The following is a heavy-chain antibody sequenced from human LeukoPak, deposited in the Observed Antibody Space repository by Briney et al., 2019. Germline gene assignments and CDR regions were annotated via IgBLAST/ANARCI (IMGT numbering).Heavy chain of an antibody. J-gene: IGHJ6*03. D-gene: IGHD4-17*01. Sequence: SETLSLTCTVSGGYIGSYYWSWIRQPAGKGLEWIGRIYTSENTAYNPSLKSRVTMSVDMSTSQFSLRLTSVTAADTAVYYCAREGDYGDYSKSFYYMDVWGKGTTVTVSS. V-gene: IGHV4-4*07. CDR3: AREGDYGDYSKSFYYMDV. CDR2: IYTSENT. CDR1: GGYIGSYY.